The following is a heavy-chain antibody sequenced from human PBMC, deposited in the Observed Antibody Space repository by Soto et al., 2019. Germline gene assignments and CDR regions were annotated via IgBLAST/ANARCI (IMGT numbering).Heavy chain of an antibody. CDR1: GFSPRSSGGG. Sequence: QITLKASGPTLVKPTPTLTLTCTFPGFSPRSSGGGVGWIRQPPGKALAWLALIYWYDNKRYSPSIKSKLTINNDTPKNQLALTKTNMDPVDIATYFGAHRRKTKVQGPAALGFGEFDPWCQGTLVTVSS. J-gene: IGHJ5*02. CDR3: AHRRKTKVQGPAALGFGEFDP. D-gene: IGHD2-2*01. CDR2: IYWYDNK. V-gene: IGHV2-5*01.